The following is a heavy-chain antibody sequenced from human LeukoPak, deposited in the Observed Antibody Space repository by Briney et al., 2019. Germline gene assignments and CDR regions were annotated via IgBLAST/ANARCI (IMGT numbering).Heavy chain of an antibody. CDR2: IYSGGST. Sequence: GGSLRLSCAASGFTVSSNYMSWVRQAPGKGLEWVSIIYSGGSTFYADSVKGRFTISRDNSKNTLYLQMNSLRAEDTAVYYCATPAALKEFDYWGQGTLVTVSS. J-gene: IGHJ4*02. CDR3: ATPAALKEFDY. CDR1: GFTVSSNY. D-gene: IGHD2-2*01. V-gene: IGHV3-53*01.